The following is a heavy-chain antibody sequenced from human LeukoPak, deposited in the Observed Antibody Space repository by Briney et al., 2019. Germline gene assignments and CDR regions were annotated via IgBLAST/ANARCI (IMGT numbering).Heavy chain of an antibody. CDR2: ISAYNGNT. CDR3: ARGLGITMVRQPSGGWFDP. V-gene: IGHV1-18*01. J-gene: IGHJ5*02. CDR1: GYTFPSYG. Sequence: ASVTVSCKASGYTFPSYGISWVRQAAGQGLEWMGWISAYNGNTNYAQKFQGRVTMTTDTSTSTAYMELRSLRSDDTAVYYCARGLGITMVRQPSGGWFDPWGQGTLVTVSS. D-gene: IGHD3-10*01.